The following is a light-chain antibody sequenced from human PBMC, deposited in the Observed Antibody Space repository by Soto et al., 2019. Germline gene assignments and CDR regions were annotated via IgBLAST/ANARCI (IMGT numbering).Light chain of an antibody. Sequence: DIQMTQSPSTLSGSVGDRVTITCRASQTISSWLAWYQQKPGKAPKLLIYKASTLKSGVPSRFSGSGSGTEINLTISRLQPDDFATYYCQHYNSYPEAFGQGTKVDIK. CDR3: QHYNSYPEA. V-gene: IGKV1-5*03. CDR1: QTISSW. CDR2: KAS. J-gene: IGKJ1*01.